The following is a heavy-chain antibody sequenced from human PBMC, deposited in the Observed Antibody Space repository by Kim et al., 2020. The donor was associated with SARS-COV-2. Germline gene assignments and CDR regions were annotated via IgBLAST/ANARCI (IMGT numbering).Heavy chain of an antibody. J-gene: IGHJ4*02. CDR3: ARGPNYSAFDY. Sequence: GGSLRLSCTASGFTFSSYEMNWVRQAPGKGLEWVSYIIGSGTTIYNADSVRGRFTISRDNDKKSLFLQMNSLRAEDTAVYYCARGPNYSAFDYWGQGTLVTVSS. CDR1: GFTFSSYE. V-gene: IGHV3-48*03. D-gene: IGHD4-4*01. CDR2: IIGSGTTI.